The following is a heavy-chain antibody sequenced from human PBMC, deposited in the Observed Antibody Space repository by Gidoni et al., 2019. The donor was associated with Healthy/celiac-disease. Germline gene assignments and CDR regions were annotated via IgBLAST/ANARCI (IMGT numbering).Heavy chain of an antibody. Sequence: QVQLQESGPGLVKPSETLSPTCTVSGGSISSYYWSWIRQPAGKGLEWIGRIYTSGSTNYNPSLKSRVTMSVDTSKNQFSLKLRSVTAGDTAVYYCARSISSTMPPDYWGQGTLVTVSS. CDR3: ARSISSTMPPDY. CDR1: GGSISSYY. CDR2: IYTSGST. V-gene: IGHV4-4*07. J-gene: IGHJ4*02. D-gene: IGHD6-13*01.